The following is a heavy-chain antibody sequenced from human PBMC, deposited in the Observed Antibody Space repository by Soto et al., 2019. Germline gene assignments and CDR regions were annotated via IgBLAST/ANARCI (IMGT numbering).Heavy chain of an antibody. J-gene: IGHJ5*02. V-gene: IGHV1-18*01. CDR2: ISAYNGNT. CDR3: AIGPPYSSGWYAGFDP. D-gene: IGHD6-19*01. CDR1: GYTFTSYG. Sequence: QVQLVQSGAEVKKPGASVKVSCKASGYTFTSYGISWVRQAPGQGLEWMGWISAYNGNTNYAQKLQDRVTMTTDTSTIPGYMKLRILRSDDTAVYYCAIGPPYSSGWYAGFDPWGQVTLVTVS.